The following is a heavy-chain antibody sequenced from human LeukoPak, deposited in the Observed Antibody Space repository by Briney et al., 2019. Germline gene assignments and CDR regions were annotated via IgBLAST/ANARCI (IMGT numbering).Heavy chain of an antibody. J-gene: IGHJ4*02. CDR3: AKDLFGPGTYFGY. CDR1: GFTFNTYA. CDR2: VSGGGDVT. Sequence: GSLRLSRAASGFTFNTYAMSWVRQAPGKGLEWVSTVSGGGDVTHYADSVKGRFTVSRDNSKSTVYLQMDNLRAEDAAVYYCAKDLFGPGTYFGYWGQGALVTVSS. D-gene: IGHD3-10*01. V-gene: IGHV3-23*01.